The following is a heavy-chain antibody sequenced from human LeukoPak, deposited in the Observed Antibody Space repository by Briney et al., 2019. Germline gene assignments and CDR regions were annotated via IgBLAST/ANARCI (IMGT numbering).Heavy chain of an antibody. J-gene: IGHJ4*02. CDR1: GFTFSDHY. CDR3: ARASGEDIVATIIPSFDY. V-gene: IGHV3-72*01. D-gene: IGHD5-12*01. Sequence: GGSLRLSCAASGFTFSDHYMDWVRQAPGKGLEWVGRTRDKPNDYTTEYAASVKGRFAISRDDSSNSLFLQMNSLRAEDTAVYYCARASGEDIVATIIPSFDYWGQGTLVTVSS. CDR2: TRDKPNDYTT.